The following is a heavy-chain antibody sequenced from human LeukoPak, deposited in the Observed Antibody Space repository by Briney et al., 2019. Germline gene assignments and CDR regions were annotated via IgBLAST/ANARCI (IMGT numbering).Heavy chain of an antibody. CDR3: ARAHDSSGLDY. Sequence: GESLKISGKGSGYSFTSYWIGWLRQIPEKGLEGMGIIYPGDSKTRYSPSFEGQVTISADKSISTAYLQWSSLKASDTAMYYCARAHDSSGLDYWGQGTLVTVSS. V-gene: IGHV5-51*01. CDR2: IYPGDSKT. J-gene: IGHJ4*02. CDR1: GYSFTSYW. D-gene: IGHD3-22*01.